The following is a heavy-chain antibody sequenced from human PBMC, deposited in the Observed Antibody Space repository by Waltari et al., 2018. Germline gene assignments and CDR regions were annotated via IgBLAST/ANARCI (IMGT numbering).Heavy chain of an antibody. CDR1: GFTVSSNY. V-gene: IGHV3-66*02. CDR3: ASPFTMVRGVIWDY. D-gene: IGHD3-10*01. Sequence: EVQLVESGGGLVQPGGSLRLSCAASGFTVSSNYMSWVRQAPGKGLEWVSVIYSGGSTYYADSVKGRFTISRDNSKNTLYLQMNSLRAEDTAVYYCASPFTMVRGVIWDYWGQGTLVTVSS. CDR2: IYSGGST. J-gene: IGHJ4*02.